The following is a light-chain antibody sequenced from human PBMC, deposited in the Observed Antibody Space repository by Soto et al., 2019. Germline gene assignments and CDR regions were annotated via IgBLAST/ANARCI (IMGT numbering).Light chain of an antibody. CDR2: GNS. Sequence: QSVLTQPPSVSGAPGQRVTISCTGSSSNIGTGYDVHWYQQLPGTAPKLLIYGNSNRPSGVPDRFSGSKSGTSASLAITGLQAEDEADYYCQSYDSHLSVVFGGGTKVTVL. V-gene: IGLV1-40*01. CDR3: QSYDSHLSVV. CDR1: SSNIGTGYD. J-gene: IGLJ2*01.